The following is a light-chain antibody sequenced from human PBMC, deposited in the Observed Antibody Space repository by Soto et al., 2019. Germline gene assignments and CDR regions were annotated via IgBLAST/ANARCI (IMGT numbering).Light chain of an antibody. V-gene: IGKV1-39*01. J-gene: IGKJ2*01. CDR2: AAS. Sequence: DIQMTQSPSSLSASVGDRVTITCRASQSISTSLNWYQQKPGKAPDLLIYAASNLQSGVPSRFSGSGSGTDFTLTISSLQPDDFATYYCQQSYISPHMYTFGQGTKLELK. CDR3: QQSYISPHMYT. CDR1: QSISTS.